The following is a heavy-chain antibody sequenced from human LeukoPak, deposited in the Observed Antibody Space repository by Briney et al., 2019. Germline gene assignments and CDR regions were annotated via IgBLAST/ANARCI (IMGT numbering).Heavy chain of an antibody. V-gene: IGHV1-2*02. CDR2: INPNSGGT. CDR1: GYTSTGYY. D-gene: IGHD1-20*01. Sequence: APVKVSCKASGYTSTGYYMHWVRQAPGQGLEWMGWINPNSGGTNYAQKFQGRVTMTRDTSISTAYMELSRLRSDDTAVYYCAREGPSPYNWNGWNWFDPWGQGTLVTVSS. CDR3: AREGPSPYNWNGWNWFDP. J-gene: IGHJ5*02.